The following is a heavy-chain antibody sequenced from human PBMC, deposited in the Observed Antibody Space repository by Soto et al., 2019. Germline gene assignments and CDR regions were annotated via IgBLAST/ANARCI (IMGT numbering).Heavy chain of an antibody. V-gene: IGHV3-30-3*01. J-gene: IGHJ4*02. CDR2: ISFDGNNK. D-gene: IGHD2-2*01. CDR1: GFIFSSYA. CDR3: GRCSSTSCHLGADY. Sequence: VQLVESGGGLVQPGGSLRLSCTASGFIFSSYALHWVRQAPGRGLEWVALISFDGNNKYYANSVKGRFTISRDNSKNTLYLQISSLRAEDTAVYYCGRCSSTSCHLGADYWGQGTLVTVSS.